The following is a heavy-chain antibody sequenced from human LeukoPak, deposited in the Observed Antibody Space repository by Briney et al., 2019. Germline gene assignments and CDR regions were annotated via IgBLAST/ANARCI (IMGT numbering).Heavy chain of an antibody. J-gene: IGHJ4*02. V-gene: IGHV3-7*01. CDR2: MSQDGSEK. CDR3: AREGSLDY. CDR1: GFTFSRSW. Sequence: PGGSLRLSCAASGFTFSRSWMSWVRQAPGKGLEWVANMSQDGSEKNYVDSVKGRFTISRDNGKNSLYLQMNSLRAEDTAVYYCAREGSLDYWGQGTLVTVSS.